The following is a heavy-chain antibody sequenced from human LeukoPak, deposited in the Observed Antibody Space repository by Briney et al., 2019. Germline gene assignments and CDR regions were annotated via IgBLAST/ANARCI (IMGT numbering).Heavy chain of an antibody. D-gene: IGHD5-18*01. J-gene: IGHJ5*02. Sequence: GGSLRLSCAASGFTFSDYYMSWIRQAPGKGLEWVSYISSSGSTIYYADSVKGRFTISRDNAKNSLYLQMNSLKAEDTGVYYCASQYSYGRPPQCREENLFDPWGQGTLVTVSS. V-gene: IGHV3-11*01. CDR2: ISSSGSTI. CDR3: ASQYSYGRPPQCREENLFDP. CDR1: GFTFSDYY.